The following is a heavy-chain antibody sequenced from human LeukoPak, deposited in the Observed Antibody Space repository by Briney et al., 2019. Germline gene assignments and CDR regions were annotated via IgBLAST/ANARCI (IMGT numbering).Heavy chain of an antibody. Sequence: SETLSLTCTVSGGSIISSDYHWGWVRQPPGKGLEWIGTISYSGNTDYNPSLRSRVTISVDTSDNQFSLRLGSVTAADTAVYHCARHCCSGPAKRVFDIWGQGTMVTVSS. CDR1: GGSIISSDYH. J-gene: IGHJ3*02. D-gene: IGHD2-15*01. V-gene: IGHV4-39*01. CDR2: ISYSGNT. CDR3: ARHCCSGPAKRVFDI.